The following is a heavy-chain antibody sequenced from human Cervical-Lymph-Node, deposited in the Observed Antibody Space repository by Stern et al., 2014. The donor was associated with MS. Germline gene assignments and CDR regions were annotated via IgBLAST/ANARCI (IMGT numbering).Heavy chain of an antibody. D-gene: IGHD1-1*01. V-gene: IGHV1-69*06. CDR3: ATYTGTFYFNF. J-gene: IGHJ4*02. CDR2: ISPIFGTT. CDR1: GCAFSRYV. Sequence: QVQLVQSGAEVKKPGASVKVSCKASGCAFSRYVISWVRQAPGQGLEWMGGISPIFGTTNYAQKFQDRVTITADKSTSTAYMELSSLKSDDTSVYHCATYTGTFYFNFWGQGTLVTVSS.